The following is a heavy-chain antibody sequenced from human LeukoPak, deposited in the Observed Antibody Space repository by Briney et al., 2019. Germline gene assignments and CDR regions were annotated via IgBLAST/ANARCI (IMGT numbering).Heavy chain of an antibody. CDR2: ISYDGSNK. Sequence: YPGGSLRLSCAASGFTFSNYWMHWVRQAPGKGLEWVAVISYDGSNKYYADSVKGRFTISRDNSKNTLYLQMNSLRAEDTAVYYCARDLGDYLLDYWGQGTLVTVSS. CDR3: ARDLGDYLLDY. D-gene: IGHD4-17*01. J-gene: IGHJ4*02. CDR1: GFTFSNYW. V-gene: IGHV3-30-3*01.